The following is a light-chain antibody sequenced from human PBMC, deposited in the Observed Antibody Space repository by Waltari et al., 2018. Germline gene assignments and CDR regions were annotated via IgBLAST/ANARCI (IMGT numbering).Light chain of an antibody. CDR1: SSDVGAYKY. CDR3: ASRGASKV. V-gene: IGLV2-8*01. J-gene: IGLJ2*01. CDR2: EVS. Sequence: QSALTQPPSASGSPGQSVTISCTGISSDVGAYKYVSWYQQHPGKAPKLLIYEVSKRASGVPDRFSGSKSGNTASLTVSGLQAEDEADYYCASRGASKVFGGGTKLTVL.